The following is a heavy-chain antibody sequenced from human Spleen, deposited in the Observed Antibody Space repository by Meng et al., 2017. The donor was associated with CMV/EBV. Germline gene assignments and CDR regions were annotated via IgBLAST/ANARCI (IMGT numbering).Heavy chain of an antibody. CDR1: GFSVRSNY. CDR3: ARVISYCGGDCYWAGAYNWFDP. J-gene: IGHJ5*02. CDR2: IYNGGTT. V-gene: IGHV3-66*02. Sequence: GESLKISCAASGFSVRSNYMNWVRQAPGEGLEWVSVIYNGGTTSYADSVKGRFTISRDNSKNTLYLQMNSLRAEDTAVYYCARVISYCGGDCYWAGAYNWFDPWGQGTLVTVSS. D-gene: IGHD2-21*01.